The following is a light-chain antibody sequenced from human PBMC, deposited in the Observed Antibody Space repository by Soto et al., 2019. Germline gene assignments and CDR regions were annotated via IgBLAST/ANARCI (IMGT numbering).Light chain of an antibody. CDR1: SSDVGSYNY. CDR2: EVS. CDR3: SSYTSSSTL. Sequence: QSALTKPASVSGSPGQSITISCTGTSSDVGSYNYVSWYQQHPGKAPKLMIYEVSDRPSGISSRFSGSKSGNTASLTISGLQTEDEAYYYCSSYTSSSTLFGTGTKVTVL. J-gene: IGLJ1*01. V-gene: IGLV2-14*01.